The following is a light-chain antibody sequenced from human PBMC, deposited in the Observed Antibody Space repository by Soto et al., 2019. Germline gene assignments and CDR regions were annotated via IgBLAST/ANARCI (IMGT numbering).Light chain of an antibody. V-gene: IGKV3-15*01. Sequence: VMTQSPGTLSVSPGERATLSCRASESVTTNLAWYQQKPGQAPRLLIYGASTRATGVPARFSGSGSGTEFTLTISSLQSEDFAIYNCQQYETWPPFTFGQGT. CDR2: GAS. CDR1: ESVTTN. CDR3: QQYETWPPFT. J-gene: IGKJ2*01.